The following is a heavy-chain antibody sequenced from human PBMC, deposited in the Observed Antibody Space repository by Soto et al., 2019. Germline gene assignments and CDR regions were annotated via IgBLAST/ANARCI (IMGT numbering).Heavy chain of an antibody. D-gene: IGHD1-20*01. J-gene: IGHJ6*03. CDR3: TLNNHGRYYFYYIDV. Sequence: EVQLVESGGGLVKPGGSLRVSCAASGFTVTNAWMSWVRQAPGKGLEWVGRIKSKSDGGTTHYAAPVNGRFTISRDDSENTLYREMNGLKTEDTAVYYCTLNNHGRYYFYYIDVWGKGTTVTVS. CDR1: GFTVTNAW. V-gene: IGHV3-15*01. CDR2: IKSKSDGGTT.